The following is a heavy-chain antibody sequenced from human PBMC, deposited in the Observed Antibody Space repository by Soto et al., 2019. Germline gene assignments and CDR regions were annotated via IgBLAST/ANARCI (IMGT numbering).Heavy chain of an antibody. CDR1: GGSISSSNYY. CDR3: ATLPHYGDPTAGF. D-gene: IGHD4-17*01. CDR2: IYYSGST. J-gene: IGHJ4*02. V-gene: IGHV4-39*01. Sequence: QLQLQESGPGLVKPSETLSLTCTVSGGSISSSNYYWGWIRQPPGQGLEWIGSIYYSGSTYYNSSLKSRVTSSVDTSRNQFSLKLTSVTAADTAVYSCATLPHYGDPTAGFWGQGTLVTVSS.